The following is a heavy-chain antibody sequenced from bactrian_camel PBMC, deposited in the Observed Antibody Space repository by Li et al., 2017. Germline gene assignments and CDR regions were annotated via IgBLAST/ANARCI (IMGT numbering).Heavy chain of an antibody. V-gene: IGHV3S40*01. D-gene: IGHD4*01. Sequence: VQLVESGGGLVQPGGSLRLSCVASGFRFSTYDMNWVRQAPGKGLEWVSGINSGGGTTYYEDSVKGRFTISRDDAKNTVYLQMNSLKSEDTARYICASPGQYTTAYMSDYGSEGFVFWGQGTQVTVS. J-gene: IGHJ6*01. CDR2: INSGGGTT. CDR1: GFRFSTYD. CDR3: ASPGQYTTAYMSDYGSEGFVF.